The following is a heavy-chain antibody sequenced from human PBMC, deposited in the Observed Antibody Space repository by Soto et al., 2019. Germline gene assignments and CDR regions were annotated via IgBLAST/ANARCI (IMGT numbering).Heavy chain of an antibody. J-gene: IGHJ4*02. Sequence: QVQLVQTGAEVKKPGSSVKVSCKASGGTFSSYAISWVRQAPGQGLEWMGGIIPIFGTANYAQKFQGRVTITADESTSTAYMELSSLRSEDTAVFYCASWEYRGSGDFDYWGQGTLVTVSS. V-gene: IGHV1-69*01. D-gene: IGHD3-10*01. CDR1: GGTFSSYA. CDR2: IIPIFGTA. CDR3: ASWEYRGSGDFDY.